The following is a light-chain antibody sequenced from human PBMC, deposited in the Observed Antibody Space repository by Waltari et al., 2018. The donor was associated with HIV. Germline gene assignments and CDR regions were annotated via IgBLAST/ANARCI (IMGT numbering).Light chain of an antibody. Sequence: QSALTQPRSVSGSPGQSVTISCAGSTTNVGTYSYVSWYHNKSGEAPRLILYDVDQRPSGVPVRFSGARSGDTASLTISGLQAEDEGDIYCCSYGGSWSFVFGGGTRVTVL. CDR1: TTNVGTYSY. CDR2: DVD. J-gene: IGLJ2*01. V-gene: IGLV2-11*01. CDR3: CSYGGSWSFV.